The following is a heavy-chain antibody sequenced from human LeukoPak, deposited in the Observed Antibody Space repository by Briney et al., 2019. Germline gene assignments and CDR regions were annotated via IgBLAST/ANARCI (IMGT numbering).Heavy chain of an antibody. CDR3: ARLAYYYDSSGYHYGMDV. V-gene: IGHV4-59*08. Sequence: SETLSLTCTVSGGSISSYYWSWIRQPPGKGLEWIGYIYYSGSTNYNPSLKSRVTISVDTSKNQFSLKLSSVTAADTAVYYCARLAYYYDSSGYHYGMDVWGQGTTVTVSS. J-gene: IGHJ6*02. D-gene: IGHD3-22*01. CDR2: IYYSGST. CDR1: GGSISSYY.